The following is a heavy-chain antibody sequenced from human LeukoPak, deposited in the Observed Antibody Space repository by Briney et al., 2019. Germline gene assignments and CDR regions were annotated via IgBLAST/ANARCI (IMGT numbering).Heavy chain of an antibody. CDR1: GFTFSSYA. CDR2: ISGSGGNT. V-gene: IGHV3-23*01. Sequence: GGSLRLSCAASGFTFSSYAMSWVRQAPGKGLEWVSAISGSGGNTYYADSVKGRFTISRDNSKNTLYLQMNSLRAENTAVYYCAKGRGVRGVMGAWGYWGQGTLVSV. D-gene: IGHD3-10*01. CDR3: AKGRGVRGVMGAWGY. J-gene: IGHJ4*02.